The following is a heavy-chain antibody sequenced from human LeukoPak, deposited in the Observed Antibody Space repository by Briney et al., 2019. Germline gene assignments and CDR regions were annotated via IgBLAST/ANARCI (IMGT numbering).Heavy chain of an antibody. CDR2: ISSSGSTI. V-gene: IGHV3-48*04. D-gene: IGHD3-10*01. CDR1: GFTFSSYA. Sequence: GGSLRLSCAASGFTFSSYAMSWVRQAPGKGLEWLSYISSSGSTIYYADSVKGRFTISRDNAKNSLYLQMNSLRAEDTAVYYCASHYYGSGTYYRGHYFDYWGQGTLVTVSS. J-gene: IGHJ4*02. CDR3: ASHYYGSGTYYRGHYFDY.